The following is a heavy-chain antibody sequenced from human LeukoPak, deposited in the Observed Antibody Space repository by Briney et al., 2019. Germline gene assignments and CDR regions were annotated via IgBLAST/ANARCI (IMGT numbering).Heavy chain of an antibody. V-gene: IGHV4-39*07. Sequence: SETLSLTCTVSGGSISSSNYYWGWIRQPPGKGLEWSGSIYYTGSTYYNPSLKSRVTISVDTSKNQFSLKLNSVSAADTAVYYCARLTVPLRFDPWGQGTMVTVSS. CDR3: ARLTVPLRFDP. CDR1: GGSISSSNYY. D-gene: IGHD2-2*01. J-gene: IGHJ5*02. CDR2: IYYTGST.